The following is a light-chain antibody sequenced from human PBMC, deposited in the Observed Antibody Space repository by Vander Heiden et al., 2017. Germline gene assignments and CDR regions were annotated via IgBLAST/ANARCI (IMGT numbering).Light chain of an antibody. CDR1: SSYVGGYNY. J-gene: IGLJ3*02. V-gene: IGLV2-14*03. CDR2: DVS. Sequence: QSALPQPASVSGSPGQSITISCTGTSSYVGGYNYVSWYQQRPGKAPELMIYDVSTRPSGVSNRFSGSKSGNTASLTIAGLQAEDEADYYCSAYTSSHTLVFGGGTKLTVL. CDR3: SAYTSSHTLV.